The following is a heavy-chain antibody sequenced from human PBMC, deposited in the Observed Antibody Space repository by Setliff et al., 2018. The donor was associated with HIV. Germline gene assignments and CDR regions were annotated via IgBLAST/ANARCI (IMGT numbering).Heavy chain of an antibody. V-gene: IGHV4-61*01. CDR1: GDSISGGRYY. Sequence: SETLSLTCSVSGDSISGGRYYWSWIRQPPEKGLEWIGYIYDRGGTNYNPSLKSRVTISPDTSKNQFSLKLNSVTAADTAVYYCARADCSGGSCYSPGYWGQGTLVTVSS. CDR2: IYDRGGT. CDR3: ARADCSGGSCYSPGY. J-gene: IGHJ4*02. D-gene: IGHD2-15*01.